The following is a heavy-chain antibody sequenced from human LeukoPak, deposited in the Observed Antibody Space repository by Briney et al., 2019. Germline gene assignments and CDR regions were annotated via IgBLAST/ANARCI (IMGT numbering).Heavy chain of an antibody. V-gene: IGHV3-21*01. Sequence: GGSLRLSCAASGFTFSSYSMNWVRQAQGKGLEWVSSISSSSSYIYYADSVKGRFTISRDNAKNSLYLQMNSLRAEDTAVYYCARDPGIAAAGTNNWFDPWGQGTLVTVSS. CDR1: GFTFSSYS. D-gene: IGHD6-13*01. J-gene: IGHJ5*02. CDR2: ISSSSSYI. CDR3: ARDPGIAAAGTNNWFDP.